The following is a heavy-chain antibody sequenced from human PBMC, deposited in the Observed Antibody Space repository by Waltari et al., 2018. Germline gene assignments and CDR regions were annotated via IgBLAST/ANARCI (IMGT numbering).Heavy chain of an antibody. Sequence: QVQLVQSGAEVKKPGSSVKVSCKASGGTFSSYAISWVRQAPGQGLEWMGGIIPIFGTANYAQKFQGRVTITADESTSTAYMELSSLRSEDTTVYYCARVGAGITIFGVVIDALYFDYWGQGTLVTVSS. CDR1: GGTFSSYA. D-gene: IGHD3-3*01. CDR3: ARVGAGITIFGVVIDALYFDY. CDR2: IIPIFGTA. V-gene: IGHV1-69*01. J-gene: IGHJ4*02.